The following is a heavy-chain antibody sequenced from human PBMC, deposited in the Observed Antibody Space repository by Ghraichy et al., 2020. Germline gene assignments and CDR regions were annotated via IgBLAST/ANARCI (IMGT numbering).Heavy chain of an antibody. Sequence: GGSLRLSCAASGFTFSSYSMNWVRQAPGKGLEWVSYISSSSSTIYYADSVKGRFTISRDNAKNSLYLQMNSLRDEDTAVYYCARAAMVQGVIIGYYFDYWGQGTLVTVSS. J-gene: IGHJ4*02. V-gene: IGHV3-48*02. CDR1: GFTFSSYS. CDR3: ARAAMVQGVIIGYYFDY. D-gene: IGHD3-10*01. CDR2: ISSSSSTI.